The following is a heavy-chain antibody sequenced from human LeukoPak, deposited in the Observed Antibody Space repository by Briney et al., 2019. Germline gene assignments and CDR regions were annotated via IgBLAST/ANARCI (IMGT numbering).Heavy chain of an antibody. V-gene: IGHV4-61*01. Sequence: EPSETLSLTCTVSGGSVSSGSYYWSWIRQPPGKGLEWIGYIYHSGSTNYNPSLKSRVTISVDTSKNQFSLKLSSVTAADTAVYYCATKKYSGYDFDYWGKGTLVTVSS. CDR1: GGSVSSGSYY. J-gene: IGHJ4*02. CDR2: IYHSGST. D-gene: IGHD5-12*01. CDR3: ATKKYSGYDFDY.